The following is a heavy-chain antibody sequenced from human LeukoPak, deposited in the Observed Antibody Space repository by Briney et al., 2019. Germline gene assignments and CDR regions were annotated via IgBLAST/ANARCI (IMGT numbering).Heavy chain of an antibody. D-gene: IGHD3-10*01. V-gene: IGHV4-61*01. J-gene: IGHJ5*02. CDR3: ARDDYRGVTNFDP. Sequence: SETLSLTCTVSGFSITSGYYWGWIRQPPGKGLEWIGYISYTGSTNYNPALKSRVTISVDTSKNQFSLQLTSVTAADTAVYYCARDDYRGVTNFDPWGQGTLVTVSS. CDR1: GFSITSGYY. CDR2: ISYTGST.